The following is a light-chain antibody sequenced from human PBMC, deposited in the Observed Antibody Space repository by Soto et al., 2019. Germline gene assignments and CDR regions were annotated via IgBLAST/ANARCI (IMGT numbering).Light chain of an antibody. V-gene: IGLV2-8*01. CDR3: SSYAGTFYG. Sequence: QSALTQPPSASGSPGQSVTISCTGTSIDVGGYNYVSWYQQHPGKAPKLMIYEVSKRPSGVPDRFSGSKSGNTASLTVSGLQAEDEADYYCSSYAGTFYGFGTGTK. CDR1: SIDVGGYNY. J-gene: IGLJ1*01. CDR2: EVS.